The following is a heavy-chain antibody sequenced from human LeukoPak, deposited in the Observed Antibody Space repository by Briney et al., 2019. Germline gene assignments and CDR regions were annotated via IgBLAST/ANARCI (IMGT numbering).Heavy chain of an antibody. CDR3: ARDHYDYVWGSYRYFDY. Sequence: GGSLRLSCAASGFTFSSYSMNWVRQAPGKGLEWVSSISSSSSYIYYADSVKGRFTISRDNAKNSLYLQMNSLRAEDTAVYYCARDHYDYVWGSYRYFDYWGQGTLVTVSS. V-gene: IGHV3-21*01. CDR1: GFTFSSYS. J-gene: IGHJ4*02. D-gene: IGHD3-16*02. CDR2: ISSSSSYI.